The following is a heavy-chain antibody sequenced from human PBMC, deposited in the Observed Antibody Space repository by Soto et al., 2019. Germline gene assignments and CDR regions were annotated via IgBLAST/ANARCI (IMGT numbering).Heavy chain of an antibody. CDR1: GYTFTSYG. CDR3: ALFPNSGFGEVTFDF. V-gene: IGHV1-18*01. D-gene: IGHD3-10*01. Sequence: GASVKVSCKASGYTFTSYGISWVRQAPGQGLEWMGWISAYNGNTNYAQKLQGRVTMTTDTSTSTAYMELRSLRSDDTAVYYCALFPNSGFGEVTFDFWGQGTLVPVSS. J-gene: IGHJ4*02. CDR2: ISAYNGNT.